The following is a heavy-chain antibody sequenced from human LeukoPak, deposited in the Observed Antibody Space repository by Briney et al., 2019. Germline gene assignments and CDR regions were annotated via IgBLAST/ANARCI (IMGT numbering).Heavy chain of an antibody. Sequence: ASVKVSCKASGYTFTSYYMHWVRQAPGQGLEWMGIINPSGGSTSYAQKFQGRVTMTRDTSTSTAYMELSSLRSEDTAVYYCAAASAYCGGDCPFDYWGQGTLVTVSS. CDR3: AAASAYCGGDCPFDY. J-gene: IGHJ4*02. CDR2: INPSGGST. V-gene: IGHV1-46*01. CDR1: GYTFTSYY. D-gene: IGHD2-21*02.